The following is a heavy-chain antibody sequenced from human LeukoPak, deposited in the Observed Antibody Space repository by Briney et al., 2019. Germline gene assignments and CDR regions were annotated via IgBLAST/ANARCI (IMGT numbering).Heavy chain of an antibody. D-gene: IGHD4-17*01. CDR1: GGSISNYY. Sequence: SETLSLTCTVSGGSISNYYWNWIRQPPGKRLEWIGSVYHSGNTNYNPSLGSRVTMSVDTSKNQFSLKLNSVTATDTAVYYCARRISGDYGNWLDPWGQGTLVTVSS. J-gene: IGHJ5*02. CDR3: ARRISGDYGNWLDP. V-gene: IGHV4-59*01. CDR2: VYHSGNT.